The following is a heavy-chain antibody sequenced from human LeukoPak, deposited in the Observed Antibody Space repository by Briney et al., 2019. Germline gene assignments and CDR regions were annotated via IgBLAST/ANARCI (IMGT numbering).Heavy chain of an antibody. J-gene: IGHJ4*02. CDR3: ARCSGTSHCSFDY. D-gene: IGHD3-10*01. Sequence: APVKVSCKASGYAFTGYYMHWVRQAPGQGLEWMGGIIPIFGTANYAQKFQGRVTVTADESTSTAYMELSSLRSEDTAVYYCARCSGTSHCSFDYWGQGTLVTVSS. CDR2: IIPIFGTA. CDR1: GYAFTGYY. V-gene: IGHV1-69*13.